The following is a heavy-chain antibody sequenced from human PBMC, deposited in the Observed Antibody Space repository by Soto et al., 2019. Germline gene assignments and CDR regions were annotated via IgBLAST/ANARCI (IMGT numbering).Heavy chain of an antibody. J-gene: IGHJ4*02. CDR1: GFSHSTSSGVG. Sequence: QITLKESGPTLVKPTQTLTLTCTFSGFSHSTSSGVGVGWIRQPPGKALEWLALIYWDDDKRYSPSLQSRLTITKDTAKNQVVLTMTNMDPVDTATYYCAHTYYASGAYFDYWGQGTLVTVSS. CDR3: AHTYYASGAYFDY. V-gene: IGHV2-5*02. D-gene: IGHD3-10*01. CDR2: IYWDDDK.